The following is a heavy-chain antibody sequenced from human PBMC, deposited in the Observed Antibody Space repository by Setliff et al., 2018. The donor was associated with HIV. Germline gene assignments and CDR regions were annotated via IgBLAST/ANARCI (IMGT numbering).Heavy chain of an antibody. Sequence: PSETLSLTCTVSGGSIISYYWNWIRQPAGQGLEWIGRIYTSGSTNYYPSLKDRVTMSVDTSKNQFSLRLTPVTAADTAVYFCARTRYYYDSSSYYFQYYYYMDVWGKGATVTVSS. J-gene: IGHJ6*03. D-gene: IGHD3-22*01. CDR1: GGSIISYY. CDR3: ARTRYYYDSSSYYFQYYYYMDV. CDR2: IYTSGST. V-gene: IGHV4-4*07.